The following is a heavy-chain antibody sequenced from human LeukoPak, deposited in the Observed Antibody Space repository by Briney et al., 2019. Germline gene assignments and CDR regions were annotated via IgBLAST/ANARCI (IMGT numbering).Heavy chain of an antibody. Sequence: GGSLRLSCAASGFTFSRSGLHWVRQAPGKGLEWVAFIRDDGSTRYYADSVKGRFTVSRDNSKNTLYLHMDSLRTEDTAVYYCAKDLGDSGWPIYYYYGMDVWGQGTTVTVSS. V-gene: IGHV3-30*02. CDR1: GFTFSRSG. J-gene: IGHJ6*02. CDR2: IRDDGSTR. CDR3: AKDLGDSGWPIYYYYGMDV. D-gene: IGHD6-19*01.